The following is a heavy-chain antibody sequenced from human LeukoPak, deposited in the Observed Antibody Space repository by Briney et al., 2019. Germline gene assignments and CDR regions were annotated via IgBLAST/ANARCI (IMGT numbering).Heavy chain of an antibody. CDR2: ISYTGTT. CDR3: ARGEHWLVRLEY. D-gene: IGHD6-19*01. Sequence: PSETLSLTCTVSGGSISSYYWSWIRRPPGKGLEWIAYISYTGTTNYNPSLESRVTISVDTSKNQLSLKVKSVTAADTAVYYCARGEHWLVRLEYWGQGTLVTVSS. V-gene: IGHV4-59*08. J-gene: IGHJ4*02. CDR1: GGSISSYY.